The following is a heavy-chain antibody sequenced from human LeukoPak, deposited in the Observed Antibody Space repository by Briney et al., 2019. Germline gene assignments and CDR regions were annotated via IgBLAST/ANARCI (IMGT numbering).Heavy chain of an antibody. J-gene: IGHJ3*02. CDR3: ARDREPAAFDI. CDR1: GGSISGYS. CDR2: LYTSGST. Sequence: SETLSLTCTVSGGSISGYSCNWIRQPAGKGLEWIGRLYTSGSTNYNPSLKSRVTMSLDTSKNQFSLKLTSVTAADTAVYYCARDREPAAFDIWGQGTMVTVSS. V-gene: IGHV4-4*07.